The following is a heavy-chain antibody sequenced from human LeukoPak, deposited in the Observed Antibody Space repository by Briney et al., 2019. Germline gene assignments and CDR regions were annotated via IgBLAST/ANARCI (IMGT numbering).Heavy chain of an antibody. CDR3: ARMYYDSSGYYPPFDY. D-gene: IGHD3-22*01. CDR1: GGTFSSYA. CDR2: IIPIFGTA. V-gene: IGHV1-69*13. Sequence: GASVKVSCKASGGTFSSYAISWVRQAPGQGLEWMGGIIPIFGTANYAQKFQGRVTITADESTSTAYMELSSLRSEDTAVYYCARMYYDSSGYYPPFDYWGQGTLVTVSS. J-gene: IGHJ4*02.